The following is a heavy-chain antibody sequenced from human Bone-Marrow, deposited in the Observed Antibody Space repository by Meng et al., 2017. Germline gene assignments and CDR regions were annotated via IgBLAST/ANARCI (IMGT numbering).Heavy chain of an antibody. CDR1: GGTFSSYA. D-gene: IGHD5-12*01. J-gene: IGHJ3*02. V-gene: IGHV1-69*05. Sequence: SVKVSCKASGGTFSSYAISWVRQAPGQGLEWMGGIIPIFGTANYAQKFQGRVTITTDESTSTAYMELSSLRSEDTAVYYCARAGSLGYSGYDLRRAFDIWGQGPMVTVSS. CDR2: IIPIFGTA. CDR3: ARAGSLGYSGYDLRRAFDI.